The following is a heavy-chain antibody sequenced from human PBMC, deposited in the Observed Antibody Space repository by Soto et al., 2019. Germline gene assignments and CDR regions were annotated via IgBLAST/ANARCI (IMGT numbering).Heavy chain of an antibody. CDR1: GFTFSSYW. CDR2: IKQDGSEK. CDR3: ARDTTLRFLALALVHYGMDV. Sequence: GSLRLSCAASGFTFSSYWMSWVRQAPGKGLEWVANIKQDGSEKYYVDSVKGRFTISRDNAKNSLYLQMNSLRAEDTAVYYCARDTTLRFLALALVHYGMDVWGQGTTVTVSS. J-gene: IGHJ6*02. D-gene: IGHD3-3*01. V-gene: IGHV3-7*05.